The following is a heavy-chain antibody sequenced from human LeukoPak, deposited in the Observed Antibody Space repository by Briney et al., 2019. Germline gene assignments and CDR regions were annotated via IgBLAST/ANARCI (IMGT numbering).Heavy chain of an antibody. CDR2: IYSGGST. CDR3: ARDSAGYNWFDP. V-gene: IGHV3-66*01. J-gene: IGHJ5*02. Sequence: GWSLRLSCAASGFTVSSNYMSWVRQAPGKGLEWVSVIYSGGSTYYADSVKGRFTISRDNSKNTLYLQMNSLRAEDTAVYYCARDSAGYNWFDPRGQGTLVTVSS. CDR1: GFTVSSNY. D-gene: IGHD3-10*01.